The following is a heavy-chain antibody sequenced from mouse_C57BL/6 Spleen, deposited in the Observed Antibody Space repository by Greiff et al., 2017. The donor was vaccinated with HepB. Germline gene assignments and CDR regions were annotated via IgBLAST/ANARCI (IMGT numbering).Heavy chain of an antibody. CDR3: TGYDYEGFAY. D-gene: IGHD2-4*01. Sequence: EVKVEESGGGLVQPGGTMKLSCVASGFTFSNYWMNWVRQSPEKGLEWVAQIRLKSDNYATHYAESVKGRLTISRDDSKSSVYLQMNNLRAADTGIDYCTGYDYEGFAYWGQGTTLTVSS. CDR2: IRLKSDNYAT. V-gene: IGHV6-3*01. CDR1: GFTFSNYW. J-gene: IGHJ2*01.